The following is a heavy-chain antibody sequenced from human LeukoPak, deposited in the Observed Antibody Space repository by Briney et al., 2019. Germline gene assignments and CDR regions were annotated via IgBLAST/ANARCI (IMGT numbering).Heavy chain of an antibody. J-gene: IGHJ4*02. D-gene: IGHD1-26*01. V-gene: IGHV3-30*02. Sequence: PGGSLRLSCAASGFTVSSNYMSWVRQAPGKGLEWVAFIPYDGSNKYYADSVKGRFTISRDNAKNSLYLQMNSLRAEDTALYYCASGGIYYGAAFDFWGQGTLVTVSS. CDR2: IPYDGSNK. CDR1: GFTVSSNY. CDR3: ASGGIYYGAAFDF.